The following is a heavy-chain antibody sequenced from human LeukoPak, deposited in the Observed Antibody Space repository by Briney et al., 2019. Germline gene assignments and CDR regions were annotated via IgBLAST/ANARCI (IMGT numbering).Heavy chain of an antibody. J-gene: IGHJ5*02. CDR2: ISGSGGST. Sequence: PGGSLRLSCAASGFTFSSYAMSWVRQAPGKGLEWVSAISGSGGSTYSADSVKGRFTISRDNSKNTLYLQMNSLRAEDTAVYYCAKPAVILTGYHTNWFDPWGQGTLVTVSS. CDR3: AKPAVILTGYHTNWFDP. V-gene: IGHV3-23*01. D-gene: IGHD3-9*01. CDR1: GFTFSSYA.